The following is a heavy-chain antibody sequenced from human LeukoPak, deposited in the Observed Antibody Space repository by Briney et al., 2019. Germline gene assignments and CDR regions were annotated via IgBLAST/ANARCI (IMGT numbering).Heavy chain of an antibody. CDR1: VVPFITYW. J-gene: IGHJ4*02. V-gene: IGHV5-51*01. D-gene: IGHD3-22*01. CDR3: ARLYYDNSGYPDY. CDR2: IFPNTFET. Sequence: GEPLQISSQSSVVPFITYWIGWVGPTPGKGLEWMGIIFPNTFETRSRTSFQGQVTISADKSISTASLQRSPLKPPDTPPYSCARLYYDNSGYPDYWGQGTLVTVSS.